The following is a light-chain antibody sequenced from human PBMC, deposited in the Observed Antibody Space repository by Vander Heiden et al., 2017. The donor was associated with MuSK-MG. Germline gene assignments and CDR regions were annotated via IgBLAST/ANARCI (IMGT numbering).Light chain of an antibody. J-gene: IGLJ2*01. CDR3: CSSAGSHVL. V-gene: IGLV2-23*02. CDR1: SSDVGSYNL. Sequence: QSALTQPASVSGSPGQSITISCTGTSSDVGSYNLVSWHHKHPGKAPNARIHEVIKWPSLVSDLFSFSKSCNTASLTISGRQAEDEADYYCCSSAGSHVLFGGGTKLTVL. CDR2: EVI.